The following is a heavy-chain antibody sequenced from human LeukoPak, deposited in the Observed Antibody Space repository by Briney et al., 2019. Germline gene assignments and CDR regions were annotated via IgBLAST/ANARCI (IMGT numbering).Heavy chain of an antibody. CDR2: INTNTGNP. CDR1: GYTFTSYA. CDR3: ARDIVVVPAATRPNWFDP. J-gene: IGHJ5*02. Sequence: ASVKVSCKASGYTFTSYAMNWVRQAPGQGLEWMGWINTNTGNPTYAQGFTGRFVFSLDTSVSTAYLQISSLKAEDTAVYYCARDIVVVPAATRPNWFDPWGQGTLVTVSS. D-gene: IGHD2-2*01. V-gene: IGHV7-4-1*02.